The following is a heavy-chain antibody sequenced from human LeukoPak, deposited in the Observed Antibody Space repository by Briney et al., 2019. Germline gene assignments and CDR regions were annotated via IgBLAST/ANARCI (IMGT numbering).Heavy chain of an antibody. CDR1: GGSITFGSYY. CDR3: ARARVLPASFDD. Sequence: SQTLSLTCTVSGGSITFGSYYWTWIRQPAGKGLEWIGRIYTSGRTFYNPSLKSRVTISMDTSMNQFSLRLNSVTAADPAVYYCARARVLPASFDDWGQGTLVTVSS. D-gene: IGHD3-10*01. J-gene: IGHJ4*02. V-gene: IGHV4-61*02. CDR2: IYTSGRT.